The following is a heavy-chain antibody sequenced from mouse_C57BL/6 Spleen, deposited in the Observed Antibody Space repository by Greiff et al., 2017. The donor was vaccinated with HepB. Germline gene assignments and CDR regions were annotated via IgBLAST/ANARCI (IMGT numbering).Heavy chain of an antibody. D-gene: IGHD2-1*01. J-gene: IGHJ2*01. Sequence: VQLQQPGAELVKPGASVKLSCKASGYTFTSYWMHWVKQRPGRGLEWIGRIDPKSGGTKYNEKFKSKATLTVDKPSSTAYMQLSSLTSEDSAVYYCARNYYGNYVGSLFDYWGQGTTLTVSS. V-gene: IGHV1-72*01. CDR3: ARNYYGNYVGSLFDY. CDR2: IDPKSGGT. CDR1: GYTFTSYW.